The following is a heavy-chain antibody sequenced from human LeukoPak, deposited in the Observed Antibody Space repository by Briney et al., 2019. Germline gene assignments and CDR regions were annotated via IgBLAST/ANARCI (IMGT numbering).Heavy chain of an antibody. J-gene: IGHJ5*02. CDR2: IYYSGST. CDR1: GDSISSYY. D-gene: IGHD3-22*01. CDR3: ARHYDSSGYYREAWFDP. Sequence: SETLSLTCTVSGDSISSYYWSWIRQPPGKGLELIGYIYYSGSTNYNPSLKSRVTISLDTSKNQFSLKLSSVTAADTAVYYCARHYDSSGYYREAWFDPWGPGTLVTVSS. V-gene: IGHV4-59*08.